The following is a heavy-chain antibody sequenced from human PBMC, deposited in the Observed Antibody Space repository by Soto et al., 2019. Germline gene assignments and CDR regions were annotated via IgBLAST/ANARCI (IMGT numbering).Heavy chain of an antibody. V-gene: IGHV4-59*01. Sequence: SETLSLTCNVSGSSISSYYWSWIRQPPGKGLEWIGYVYYTGSTLYNPPLKSRVTISVDMSKKEFSLRLSSVIAADTAVYYCARTRMIESWIDSWGQGTPVTVSS. CDR2: VYYTGST. J-gene: IGHJ4*02. CDR1: GSSISSYY. CDR3: ARTRMIESWIDS. D-gene: IGHD3-16*01.